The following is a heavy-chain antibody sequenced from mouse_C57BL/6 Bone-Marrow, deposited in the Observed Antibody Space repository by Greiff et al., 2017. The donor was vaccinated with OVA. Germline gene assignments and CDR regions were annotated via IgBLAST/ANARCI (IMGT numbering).Heavy chain of an antibody. CDR1: GYTFTSYW. CDR3: ARWGLYGNYLDY. J-gene: IGHJ2*01. Sequence: QVQLQQPGAELVRPGSSVKLSCKASGYTFTSYWMDWVKQRPGQGLEWIGNIYPSDSETHYNPKFKDKAKLTVDKSYSTTSMQLTSLTSEDSAVYSCARWGLYGNYLDYWGQGTTLTVSS. D-gene: IGHD2-1*01. CDR2: IYPSDSET. V-gene: IGHV1-61*01.